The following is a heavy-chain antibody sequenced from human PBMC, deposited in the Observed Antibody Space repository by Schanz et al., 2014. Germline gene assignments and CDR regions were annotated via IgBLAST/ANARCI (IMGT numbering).Heavy chain of an antibody. CDR1: GFTFSNYW. Sequence: EVQLVESGGGLVQPGGSLRLSCAASGFTFSNYWMHWVRQAPGKGLVWVSRINGDGSRTAYADSVKGRFTISRDNSKNTLYLQMNGLRAEDTALYYCTKDKSQIAVAGLFDLWGQGTLVTVSS. J-gene: IGHJ4*02. CDR2: INGDGSRT. V-gene: IGHV3-74*01. CDR3: TKDKSQIAVAGLFDL. D-gene: IGHD6-19*01.